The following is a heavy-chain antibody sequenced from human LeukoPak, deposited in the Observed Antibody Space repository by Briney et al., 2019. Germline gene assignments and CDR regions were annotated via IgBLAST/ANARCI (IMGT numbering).Heavy chain of an antibody. CDR2: INHSGST. V-gene: IGHV4-34*01. D-gene: IGHD5-24*01. J-gene: IGHJ3*02. CDR1: GGSFSGYY. CDR3: ARDPRDGAFDI. Sequence: SETLSLTCAVYGGSFSGYYWSWIRQPPGKGLEWIGEINHSGSTNYNPSLKSRVTISVDTSKNQFSLKLSSVTAADTAVYYCARDPRDGAFDIWGQGTMVTVSS.